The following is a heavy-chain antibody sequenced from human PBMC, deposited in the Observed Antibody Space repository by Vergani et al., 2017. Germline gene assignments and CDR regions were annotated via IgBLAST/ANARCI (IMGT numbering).Heavy chain of an antibody. CDR1: EYSFGNYW. CDR2: IYPADSDT. V-gene: IGHV5-51*01. D-gene: IGHD1-1*01. Sequence: EVELVQSGPEMRKPGESLKISCKGSEYSFGNYWIGWVRQMPGKGLEWMGIIYPADSDTRYSPSFQGPVTISADKSISTAFLQWDSLKASDTALYYCGGHTTYTDSWGQGTLVTVSS. CDR3: GGHTTYTDS. J-gene: IGHJ4*02.